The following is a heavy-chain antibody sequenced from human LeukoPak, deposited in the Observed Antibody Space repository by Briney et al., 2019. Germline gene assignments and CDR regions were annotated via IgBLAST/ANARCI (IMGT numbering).Heavy chain of an antibody. CDR3: ARSRGLGDDYVWGSYAWDYYYYGMDV. CDR1: GFTFSDYY. Sequence: PGGSLRLSCAASGFTFSDYYMSWIRQAPGKGLEWVSYISSSGSTIYYADSVKGRFTISRDNAKNSLYLQMNSLRAEDTAVYYCARSRGLGDDYVWGSYAWDYYYYGMDVWGQGTTVTVSS. D-gene: IGHD3-16*01. J-gene: IGHJ6*02. CDR2: ISSSGSTI. V-gene: IGHV3-11*01.